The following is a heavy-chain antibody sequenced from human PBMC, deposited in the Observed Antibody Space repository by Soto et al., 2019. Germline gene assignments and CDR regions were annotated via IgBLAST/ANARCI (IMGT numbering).Heavy chain of an antibody. V-gene: IGHV1-69*01. CDR2: IIPLFNVA. J-gene: IGHJ3*02. CDR1: GGTFSNFA. CDR3: AASGSDVLGYSYRNTEGIDI. D-gene: IGHD5-18*01. Sequence: QVQLVQSGPEVKKPGSSVKVSCEASGGTFSNFAVNWVRQAPGQGLEWVGGIIPLFNVAKYAQKFEGRVTIVAHDSTITAYMDLSSLRSDDTSGYYSAASGSDVLGYSYRNTEGIDIWGQGTMVSVSS.